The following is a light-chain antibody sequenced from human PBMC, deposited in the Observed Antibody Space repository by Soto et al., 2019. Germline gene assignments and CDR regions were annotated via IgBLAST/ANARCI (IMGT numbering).Light chain of an antibody. J-gene: IGKJ5*01. CDR1: QGISSY. CDR3: QQYSSYSPIT. V-gene: IGKV1-9*01. CDR2: AAS. Sequence: DIQLTQSPSFLSASVGDRVTITCRASQGISSYLAWYQQKPGKAPKLLIYAASTLQSGVPSRFSGSGSGTEFSLTISSLQPDDFATYYCQQYSSYSPITFGQGTRLEIK.